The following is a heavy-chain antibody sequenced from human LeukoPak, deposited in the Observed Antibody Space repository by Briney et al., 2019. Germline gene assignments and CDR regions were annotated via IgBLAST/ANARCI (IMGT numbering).Heavy chain of an antibody. D-gene: IGHD3-10*01. V-gene: IGHV1-18*01. J-gene: IGHJ5*02. CDR3: ARVASLSGYYGSGSFWFDP. CDR1: GYTFTSYG. Sequence: ASVKVSCKASGYTFTSYGISWVRQAPGQGLEWMGWISAYNGNTNYAQNLQGRVTMTTDTSTSTAYMELRSLRPDDTAVYYCARVASLSGYYGSGSFWFDPWGQGTLVTVSS. CDR2: ISAYNGNT.